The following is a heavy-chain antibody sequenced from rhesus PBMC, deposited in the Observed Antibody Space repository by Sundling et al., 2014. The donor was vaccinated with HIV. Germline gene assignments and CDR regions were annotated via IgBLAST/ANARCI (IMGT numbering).Heavy chain of an antibody. CDR1: GGSISGNY. Sequence: QVQLQESGPGLVKPSETLSLTCAVSGGSISGNYWNWIRQPPGKGLEWIGYIGGSSGTTYYNPSLKSRVTISTDTSKNQFFLKLSSVTAADTAVYYCARGLYDGDNGLYYTVFDYWGRGVLVTVSS. D-gene: IGHD3-9*01. CDR3: ARGLYDGDNGLYYTVFDY. CDR2: IGGSSGTT. V-gene: IGHV4-165*02. J-gene: IGHJ4*01.